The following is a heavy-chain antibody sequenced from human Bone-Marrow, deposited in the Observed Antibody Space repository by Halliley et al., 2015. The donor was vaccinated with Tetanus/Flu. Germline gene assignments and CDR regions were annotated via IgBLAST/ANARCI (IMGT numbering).Heavy chain of an antibody. CDR3: GRYYDGTGYFYVGY. D-gene: IGHD3-22*01. V-gene: IGHV3-23*01. CDR2: VSGSGSST. Sequence: WVSAVSGSGSSTYYADSVEGRFTISRDNSKNTVTLQMNSLRVEDTAVYYCGRYYDGTGYFYVGYWGQGTLVTVSS. J-gene: IGHJ4*02.